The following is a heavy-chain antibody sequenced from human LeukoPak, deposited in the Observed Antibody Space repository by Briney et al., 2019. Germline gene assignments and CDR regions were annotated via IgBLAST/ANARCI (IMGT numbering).Heavy chain of an antibody. CDR3: ARVGVGGYAYYFDY. Sequence: SETLSLTCTVSGGSISTYYWSWIRQPPGKGLEWIGFIYYSGTTNYNPSLKSRVTISVDTSKNQFSLKLSSVTAADTAVYYCARVGVGGYAYYFDYWGQGTLVTVSS. D-gene: IGHD5-12*01. J-gene: IGHJ4*02. V-gene: IGHV4-59*01. CDR2: IYYSGTT. CDR1: GGSISTYY.